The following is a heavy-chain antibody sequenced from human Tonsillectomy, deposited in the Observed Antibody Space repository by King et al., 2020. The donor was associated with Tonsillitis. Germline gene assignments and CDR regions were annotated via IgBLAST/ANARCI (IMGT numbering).Heavy chain of an antibody. V-gene: IGHV3-23*03. CDR2: IYSGGSST. D-gene: IGHD3-10*01. CDR1: GFTFTNYA. CDR3: GTVGLWFGEINYYYGMDV. Sequence: VQLVESGGGLVQPGGSLRLSCAASGFTFTNYAMSWVRQAPGKGLEWVSIIYSGGSSTYYADSVKGRFTISRDDSKNTLYLQMNSLRAADTAAYYCGTVGLWFGEINYYYGMDVWGQGTTVTVSS. J-gene: IGHJ6*02.